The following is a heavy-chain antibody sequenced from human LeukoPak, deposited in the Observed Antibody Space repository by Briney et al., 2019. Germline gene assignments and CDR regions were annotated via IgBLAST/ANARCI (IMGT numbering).Heavy chain of an antibody. CDR3: ARGPESDGAFDY. CDR1: GFTFSSYS. J-gene: IGHJ4*02. Sequence: GGSLRLSCAASGFTFSSYSMNWVRQAPGKGLVSVSSISSSSRYIYYADSVKGRFTISRDNAKNSLYLQMNSLRAEDADVYSCARGPESDGAFDYWGQGTLVTVSS. CDR2: ISSSSRYI. V-gene: IGHV3-21*01. D-gene: IGHD1-26*01.